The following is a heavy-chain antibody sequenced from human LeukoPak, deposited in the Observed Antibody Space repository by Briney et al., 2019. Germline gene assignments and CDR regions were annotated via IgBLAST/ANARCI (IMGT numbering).Heavy chain of an antibody. CDR3: ASSFGSSPREYYFDY. CDR1: GGTFSSYA. CDR2: IIPIFGTA. Sequence: SVKVSCKASGGTFSSYAISWVRQAPGQGLEWMGRIIPIFGTANYAQKFQGRVTITTDESTSTAYMELSSLRSEDTAVYYCASSFGSSPREYYFDYWGQGTLVTVSS. J-gene: IGHJ4*02. D-gene: IGHD6-6*01. V-gene: IGHV1-69*05.